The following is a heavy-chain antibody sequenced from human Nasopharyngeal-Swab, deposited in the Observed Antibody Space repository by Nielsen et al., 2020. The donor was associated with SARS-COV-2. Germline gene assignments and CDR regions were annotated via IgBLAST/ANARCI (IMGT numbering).Heavy chain of an antibody. J-gene: IGHJ6*02. Sequence: SETLSLTCTVSGGSISSYYWSWIRQPPGKGLEWIGYIYYSGSTNYNPSLKSRVTISVDTSKNQFSLKLSSVTAADTAVYYCARGPRLRFLGYGMDVWGQGTTVTVSS. CDR1: GGSISSYY. V-gene: IGHV4-59*01. D-gene: IGHD3-3*01. CDR3: ARGPRLRFLGYGMDV. CDR2: IYYSGST.